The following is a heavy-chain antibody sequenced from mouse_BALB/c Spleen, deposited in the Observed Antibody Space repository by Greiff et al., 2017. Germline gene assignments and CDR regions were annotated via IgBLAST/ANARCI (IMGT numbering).Heavy chain of an antibody. V-gene: IGHV1-69*01. CDR3: ARDYGSSIPLAY. CDR1: GYTFTDYW. D-gene: IGHD1-1*01. Sequence: QVQLQQPGAELVMPGASVKMSCKASGYTFTDYWMHWVKQRPGQGLEWIGAIDTSDSYTSYNQKFKGKATLTVDESSSTAYMQLSSLTSEDSAVYYCARDYGSSIPLAYWGQGTLVTVSA. CDR2: IDTSDSYT. J-gene: IGHJ3*01.